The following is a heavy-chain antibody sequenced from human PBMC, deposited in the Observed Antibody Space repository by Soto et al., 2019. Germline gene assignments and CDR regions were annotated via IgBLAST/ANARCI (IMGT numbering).Heavy chain of an antibody. D-gene: IGHD2-2*01. Sequence: SETLSLTCTVSGGYISSYYWTWIRQPPGKGLEWIGYIYYSGSTNYNPSLKSRVTMSIDTSKNQFSLKLSSVTAADTAVYYCARAFGSTMPSLFWGQGALVTVSS. CDR3: ARAFGSTMPSLF. CDR2: IYYSGST. J-gene: IGHJ4*02. CDR1: GGYISSYY. V-gene: IGHV4-59*01.